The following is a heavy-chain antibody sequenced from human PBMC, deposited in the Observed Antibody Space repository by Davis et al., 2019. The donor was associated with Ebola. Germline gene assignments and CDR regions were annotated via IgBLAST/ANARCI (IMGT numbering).Heavy chain of an antibody. V-gene: IGHV5-51*01. CDR2: IYPADSDT. CDR3: ARRSAYCGGDCYSSDT. CDR1: GNSFTSHW. J-gene: IGHJ5*02. D-gene: IGHD2-21*02. Sequence: GESLKIPCKDSGNSFTSHWIAWVRQMPGKGLEWMGIIYPADSDTRYSPAFQGQVSISVDKSTSTAYLQWSSLKASDTAMYYCARRSAYCGGDCYSSDTWGQGTLVTVSS.